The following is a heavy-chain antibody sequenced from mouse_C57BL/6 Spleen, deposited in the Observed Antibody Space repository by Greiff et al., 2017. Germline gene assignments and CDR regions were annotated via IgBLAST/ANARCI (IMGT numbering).Heavy chain of an antibody. Sequence: VQLQQPGAELVRPGASVKLSCKASGYTFTDYWLNWVKQRPGQGLEWIARIYPGRGNTYYNEKFKGKATLTAAKSSSTASMQLSILTSEDSAVYFCARHCDCWGAGTTLTVSS. CDR3: ARHCDC. J-gene: IGHJ1*01. V-gene: IGHV1-76*01. CDR1: GYTFTDYW. CDR2: IYPGRGNT.